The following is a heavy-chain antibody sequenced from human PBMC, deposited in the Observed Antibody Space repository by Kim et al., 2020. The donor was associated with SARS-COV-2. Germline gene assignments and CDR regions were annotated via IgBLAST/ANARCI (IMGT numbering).Heavy chain of an antibody. CDR3: ARGEGGATVY. CDR2: NT. D-gene: IGHD1-26*01. Sequence: NTNYSQKVQGAVTITRDTAARPAYMELSSLRSEDTAVYYCARGEGGATVYWGQGTLVTVSS. J-gene: IGHJ4*02. V-gene: IGHV1-3*01.